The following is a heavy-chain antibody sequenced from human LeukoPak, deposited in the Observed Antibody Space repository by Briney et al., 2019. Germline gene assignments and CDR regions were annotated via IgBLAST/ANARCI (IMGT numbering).Heavy chain of an antibody. D-gene: IGHD1-26*01. Sequence: GGSLRLSCAASGFTFRSYAMSWVRQAPGKGLEWVSAISGSGGSTYYADSVKGRFTISRDNSKNTLYLQMNSLRANDTAVYYCAKLRVGALDYWGQGTLVTVSS. J-gene: IGHJ4*02. V-gene: IGHV3-23*01. CDR3: AKLRVGALDY. CDR1: GFTFRSYA. CDR2: ISGSGGST.